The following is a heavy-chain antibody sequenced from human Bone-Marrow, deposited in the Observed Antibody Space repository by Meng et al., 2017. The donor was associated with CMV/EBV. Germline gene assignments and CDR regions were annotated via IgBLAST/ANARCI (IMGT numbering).Heavy chain of an antibody. Sequence: SETLSLTCAVYGGSFSGYYWSWIRQPPGKGLEWIGEINHSGSTNYNPSLKNRVTISVDTSKNQFSLNLTSVTAADTAVYYCAREPSCSSTSCYPFDYWGQGTPVTVSS. V-gene: IGHV4-34*01. J-gene: IGHJ4*02. CDR2: INHSGST. D-gene: IGHD2-2*01. CDR3: AREPSCSSTSCYPFDY. CDR1: GGSFSGYY.